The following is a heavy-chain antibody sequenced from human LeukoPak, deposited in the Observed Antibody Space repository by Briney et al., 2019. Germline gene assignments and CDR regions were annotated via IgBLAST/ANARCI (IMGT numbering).Heavy chain of an antibody. D-gene: IGHD5-12*01. CDR2: ISSNGGST. V-gene: IGHV3-64*01. CDR1: TFNFSDYG. Sequence: GRSLRLSCGDSTFNFSDYGMHWVRQAPGKGLEYVSGISSNGGSTYYANSVKGRFTISRDNSKNTLYLQMGSLRAEDMAVYYCARSRGYDTRDFDYWGQGTLVTVSS. J-gene: IGHJ4*02. CDR3: ARSRGYDTRDFDY.